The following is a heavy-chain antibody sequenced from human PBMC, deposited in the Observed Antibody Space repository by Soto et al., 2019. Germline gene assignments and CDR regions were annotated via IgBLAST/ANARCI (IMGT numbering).Heavy chain of an antibody. CDR2: VFYNENT. V-gene: IGHV4-39*01. CDR3: ARHRYGCGLDV. D-gene: IGHD3-9*01. CDR1: GASISNSDYY. J-gene: IGHJ6*02. Sequence: QLQLQEPGPGLLKPSETLSLTCAVSGASISNSDYYWGWIRQPPGKGLEGIGSVFYNENTYYSPSLKSRLTISRDASNHQFSLKLNSVTAADTAVYFCARHRYGCGLDVWGQGTTVTVSS.